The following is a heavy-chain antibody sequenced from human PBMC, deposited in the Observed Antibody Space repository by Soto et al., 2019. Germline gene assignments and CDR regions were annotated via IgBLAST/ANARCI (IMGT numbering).Heavy chain of an antibody. CDR1: GFTFTRYS. J-gene: IGHJ4*02. Sequence: GGSLRLSCAASGFTFTRYSMNWVRQAPGKGLEWVSSISSTTNYIYYGGSMKGRFTISRDNAKNSLYLEMNSLRAEDTAVYYCARESEDLTSNFDYWGQGTLVTVSS. CDR3: ARESEDLTSNFDY. V-gene: IGHV3-21*06. CDR2: ISSTTNYI.